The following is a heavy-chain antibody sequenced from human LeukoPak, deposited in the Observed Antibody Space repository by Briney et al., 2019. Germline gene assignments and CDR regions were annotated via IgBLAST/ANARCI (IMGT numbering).Heavy chain of an antibody. CDR3: ARGVANYYESSAYQN. J-gene: IGHJ4*02. D-gene: IGHD3-22*01. Sequence: GGSLRLSCAVSGLTFSSYAMHWVRQAPGKGLEWVSVIYSGGRTNYADSVKGRVTISIDTSKNTLYLQMNRLRADDTAVSYCARGVANYYESSAYQNWGQGTLVTVSS. V-gene: IGHV3-53*01. CDR2: IYSGGRT. CDR1: GLTFSSYA.